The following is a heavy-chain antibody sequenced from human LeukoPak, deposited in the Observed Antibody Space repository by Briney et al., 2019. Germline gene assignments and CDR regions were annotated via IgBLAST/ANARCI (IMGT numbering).Heavy chain of an antibody. V-gene: IGHV3-21*01. CDR2: ISSSSSYI. D-gene: IGHD3-10*01. CDR1: GFTFSSYN. Sequence: GGSLRLSCAASGFTFSSYNMNWVRQAPGKGLEWVSSISSSSSYIYYADSLKGRFTISRDNAKNSLYLQMNSLRAEDTAVYYCARDLFTRVADPGDSWGQGTLVTVSS. J-gene: IGHJ4*02. CDR3: ARDLFTRVADPGDS.